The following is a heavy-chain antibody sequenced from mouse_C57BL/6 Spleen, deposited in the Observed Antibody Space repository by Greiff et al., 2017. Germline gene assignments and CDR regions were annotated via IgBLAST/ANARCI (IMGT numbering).Heavy chain of an antibody. J-gene: IGHJ4*01. Sequence: QVQLQQSGAELARPGASVKLSCKASGYTFTSYGISWVKQRTGQGLEWIGEIYPRSGNTYYNEKFKGKATLTADKSSSTAYMELRSLTSEDSAVYFCARRGYSNLIGNAMDYWGQGTSVTVSS. D-gene: IGHD2-5*01. CDR2: IYPRSGNT. CDR1: GYTFTSYG. CDR3: ARRGYSNLIGNAMDY. V-gene: IGHV1-81*01.